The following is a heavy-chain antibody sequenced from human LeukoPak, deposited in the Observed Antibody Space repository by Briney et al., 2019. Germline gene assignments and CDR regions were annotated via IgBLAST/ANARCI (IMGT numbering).Heavy chain of an antibody. CDR2: IYTGGST. CDR3: ARDDEPYYYDSSGYYTGWFDP. Sequence: SETLSLTCTVSGGSISSYYWSWIRQPAGKGLEWIGRIYTGGSTNYNPSLKSRVTMSVDTSKNQFSLKLSSVTAADTAVYYCARDDEPYYYDSSGYYTGWFDPWGQGTLVTVSS. CDR1: GGSISSYY. D-gene: IGHD3-22*01. J-gene: IGHJ5*02. V-gene: IGHV4-4*07.